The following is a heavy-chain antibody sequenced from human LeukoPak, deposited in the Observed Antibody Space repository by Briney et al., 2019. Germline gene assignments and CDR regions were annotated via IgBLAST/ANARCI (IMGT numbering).Heavy chain of an antibody. CDR1: GGSISSYY. Sequence: SETLSLTCTVSGGSISSYYWSWIRQPPGKGLEWIGYIYYSGSTNYNPSLKSRVTISVDTSKNQFSLKLSSVTAADTAVYYCARDQTYDFWSGYPPIDYWGQGTLVTVSS. D-gene: IGHD3-3*01. V-gene: IGHV4-59*01. J-gene: IGHJ4*02. CDR3: ARDQTYDFWSGYPPIDY. CDR2: IYYSGST.